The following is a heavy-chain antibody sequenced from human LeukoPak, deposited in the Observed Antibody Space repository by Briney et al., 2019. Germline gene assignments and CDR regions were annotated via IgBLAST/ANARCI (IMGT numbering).Heavy chain of an antibody. J-gene: IGHJ5*02. CDR3: ARGSWFDP. CDR1: GGSISSYY. V-gene: IGHV4-59*01. CDR2: IYYSGSA. Sequence: SETLSLTCTVSGGSISSYYWSWIRQPPGKGLEWIGYIYYSGSANYNPSLKSRVTISVDTSKNQFSLKLSSVTAADTAVYYCARGSWFDPWGQGTLVTVSS.